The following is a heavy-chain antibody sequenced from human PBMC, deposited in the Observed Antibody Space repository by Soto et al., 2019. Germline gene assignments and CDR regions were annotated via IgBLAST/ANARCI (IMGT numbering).Heavy chain of an antibody. J-gene: IGHJ4*02. D-gene: IGHD5-12*01. CDR3: ARDSGGYFVDY. CDR1: GYTFFTYD. V-gene: IGHV1-46*01. Sequence: ASVKVSCKASGYTFFTYDISWVRQAPGQGLEWMGIVFPSSGSATYAQKFQGRVTMTRDMSSTTVYMELSSLTSEDTAVYYCARDSGGYFVDYWGQGTRVTVSS. CDR2: VFPSSGSA.